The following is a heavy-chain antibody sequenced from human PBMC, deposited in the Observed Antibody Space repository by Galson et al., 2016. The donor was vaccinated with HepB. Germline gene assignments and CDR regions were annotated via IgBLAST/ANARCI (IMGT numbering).Heavy chain of an antibody. V-gene: IGHV3-48*02. J-gene: IGHJ3*02. Sequence: SLRLSCAASGFTFSSYSMNWVRQAPGKGLEWVSYISSSSTIYYADSVEGRFTISRDNAKNSLYLQMNSLRDEDTAVYYCARDGGIPGAAFDIWGQGTMVTVSS. CDR2: ISSSSTI. CDR3: ARDGGIPGAAFDI. CDR1: GFTFSSYS. D-gene: IGHD3-16*01.